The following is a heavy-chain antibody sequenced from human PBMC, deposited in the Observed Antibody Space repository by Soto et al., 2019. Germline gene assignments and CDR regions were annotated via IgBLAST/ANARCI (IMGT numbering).Heavy chain of an antibody. J-gene: IGHJ3*02. CDR2: INPNSGGT. Sequence: GASVKVSCKASGYTFTGYYMHWVRQAPGQGLEWMGWINPNSGGTNYAQKFQGWVTMTRDTSISTAYMELSRLRSDDTAVYYCARDLNRAGNDAFDIWGQGTMVTVSS. CDR3: ARDLNRAGNDAFDI. CDR1: GYTFTGYY. V-gene: IGHV1-2*04. D-gene: IGHD3-10*01.